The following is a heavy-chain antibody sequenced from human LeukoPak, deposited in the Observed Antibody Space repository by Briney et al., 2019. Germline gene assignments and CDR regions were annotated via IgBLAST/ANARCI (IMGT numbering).Heavy chain of an antibody. V-gene: IGHV1-18*01. Sequence: ASMKVSCKASGYTFTSYGISWVRQTPGQGLEWMGWISTYNGNTNYAQKVQGRVTMTTDTSTSTAYMELRSLRSDDTAVYYCARDRPDIVATTYYFDYWGQGTLVTVSS. D-gene: IGHD5-12*01. CDR1: GYTFTSYG. CDR2: ISTYNGNT. J-gene: IGHJ4*02. CDR3: ARDRPDIVATTYYFDY.